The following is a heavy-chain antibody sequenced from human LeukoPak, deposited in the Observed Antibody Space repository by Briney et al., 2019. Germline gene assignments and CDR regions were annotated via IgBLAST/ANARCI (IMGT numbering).Heavy chain of an antibody. J-gene: IGHJ4*02. D-gene: IGHD3-3*01. V-gene: IGHV3-21*01. CDR1: GFTFSSYS. CDR3: ARSYTLTIFGVALFDY. Sequence: PGGSLRLSCAASGFTFSSYSMNWVRQAPGKGLEWVSSISSSSSYIYYADSVKGRFTISRDNAKNSLYLQMNSLRAEDTAVYYCARSYTLTIFGVALFDYWGQGTLVTVSS. CDR2: ISSSSSYI.